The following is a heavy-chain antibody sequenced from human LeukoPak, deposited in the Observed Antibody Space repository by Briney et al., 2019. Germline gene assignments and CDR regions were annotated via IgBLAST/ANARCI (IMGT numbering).Heavy chain of an antibody. Sequence: SETLSLTCAVYGGSFSGYYWSWIRQPPGKGLEWIGEINHSGSTNYNPSLKSRVTISVDTSKNQFSLKLSSVTAADTAVYCCARVFYYDSSGFYGMDVWGQGTTVTVSS. J-gene: IGHJ6*02. V-gene: IGHV4-34*01. CDR3: ARVFYYDSSGFYGMDV. CDR2: INHSGST. D-gene: IGHD3-22*01. CDR1: GGSFSGYY.